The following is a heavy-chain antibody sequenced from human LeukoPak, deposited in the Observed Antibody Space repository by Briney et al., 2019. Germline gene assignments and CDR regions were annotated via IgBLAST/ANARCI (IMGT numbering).Heavy chain of an antibody. Sequence: GGSLRLSCAASGFTFSNDLMTWVRQGPGKGLEWVSSISGSGGSTYYADSVKGRFTISRDNSKKKLYLQMNSLRAEDTAAYYCAKGYGDYWGQGTLLTVPS. V-gene: IGHV3-23*01. J-gene: IGHJ4*02. CDR3: AKGYGDY. D-gene: IGHD3-16*01. CDR2: ISGSGGST. CDR1: GFTFSNDL.